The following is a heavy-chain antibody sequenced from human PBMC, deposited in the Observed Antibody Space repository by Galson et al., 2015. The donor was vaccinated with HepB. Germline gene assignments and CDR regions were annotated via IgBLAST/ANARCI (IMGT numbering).Heavy chain of an antibody. CDR3: ARAPGYCTNGVCYPDWFDP. D-gene: IGHD2-8*01. CDR1: GGTFSSYA. J-gene: IGHJ5*02. Sequence: SVKVSCKASGGTFSSYAISWVRQAPGQRLEWMGGIIPIFGTANYAQKFQGRVTITADESTSTAYMELSSLRSEDTAVYYCARAPGYCTNGVCYPDWFDPWGQGTLVTVSS. CDR2: IIPIFGTA. V-gene: IGHV1-69*13.